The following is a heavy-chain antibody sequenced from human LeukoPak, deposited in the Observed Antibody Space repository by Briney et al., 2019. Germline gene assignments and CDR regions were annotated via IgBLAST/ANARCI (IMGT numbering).Heavy chain of an antibody. CDR1: GFTFSNYD. D-gene: IGHD1-26*01. V-gene: IGHV3-13*04. CDR3: ARGANTHFDY. J-gene: IGHJ4*02. CDR2: IGTAGDT. Sequence: GGSLRLSCAASGFTFSNYDMHWVRQATGKGLEWVSAIGTAGDTYYPGSVRGRFTMSRENAKNSLYLQMNSLTAGDTAVYYCARGANTHFDYWGQGILVTVSS.